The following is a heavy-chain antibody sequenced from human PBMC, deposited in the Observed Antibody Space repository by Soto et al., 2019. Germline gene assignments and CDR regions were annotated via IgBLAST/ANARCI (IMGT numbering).Heavy chain of an antibody. CDR3: TTIVLFRFDH. CDR1: GFTFTNAW. CDR2: IKSKSDGETA. D-gene: IGHD1-26*01. V-gene: IGHV3-15*01. Sequence: PGGSLRVSSRTSGFTFTNAWMNWVRLTAGNGLEWVGRIKSKSDGETAEYAAPVKGRFIISRDDSTDTLYLEMNNLTSEDSAVYYCTTIVLFRFDHWG. J-gene: IGHJ5*02.